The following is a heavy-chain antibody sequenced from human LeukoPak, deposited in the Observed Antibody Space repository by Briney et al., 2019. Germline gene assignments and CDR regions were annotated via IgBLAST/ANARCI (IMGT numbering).Heavy chain of an antibody. CDR1: GGTFSSYA. V-gene: IGHV1-69*04. CDR2: IIPILGIA. CDR3: ARAGRGWFGELFGQNWFDP. J-gene: IGHJ5*02. Sequence: GASVKVSCTASGGTFSSYAISWVRQAPGQGLEWMGRIIPILGIANYAQKFQGRVTITADKSTSTAYVELSSLRSEDTAVYYCARAGRGWFGELFGQNWFDPWGQGTLVTVSS. D-gene: IGHD3-10*01.